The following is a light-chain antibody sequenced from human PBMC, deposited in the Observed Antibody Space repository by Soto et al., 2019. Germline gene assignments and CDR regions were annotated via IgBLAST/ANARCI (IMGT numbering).Light chain of an antibody. J-gene: IGLJ1*01. V-gene: IGLV1-40*01. Sequence: QSVLTQPPSVSEAPGQRVTISCIGSSSNIGAGYEAHWYQQVPGTAPKLLIYENNNRPSGVPDRFSGSKSGTSASLAITGLQAEDEAEYYCQSYDSSLSGYVFGPGTKLTVL. CDR3: QSYDSSLSGYV. CDR2: ENN. CDR1: SSNIGAGYE.